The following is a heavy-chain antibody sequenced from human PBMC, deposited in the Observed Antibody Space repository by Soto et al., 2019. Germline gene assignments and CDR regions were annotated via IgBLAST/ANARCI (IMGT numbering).Heavy chain of an antibody. CDR1: GYTFTSYA. CDR3: ARDTAPVLLWFGELAPKGAFDY. CDR2: INAGNGNT. Sequence: ASVKVSCKASGYTFTSYAMHWVRQALGQRLEWMGWINAGNGNTKYSQKFQGRVTITRDTSASTAYMELSSLRSEDTAVYYCARDTAPVLLWFGELAPKGAFDYWGLGTLVTVSS. V-gene: IGHV1-3*01. D-gene: IGHD3-10*01. J-gene: IGHJ4*02.